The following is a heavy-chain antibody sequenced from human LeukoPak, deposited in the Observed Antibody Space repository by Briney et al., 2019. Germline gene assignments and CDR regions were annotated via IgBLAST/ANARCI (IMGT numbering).Heavy chain of an antibody. CDR1: GFTFSSHG. V-gene: IGHV3-23*01. J-gene: IGHJ4*02. CDR2: IIPSGHTT. D-gene: IGHD5-24*01. CDR3: AKDDRWLQFCC. Sequence: GGTLRLSCAASGFTFSSHGMNWARQAPGKGLEWVSGIIPSGHTTYYADSVRGRFTISRDNSRNTLYLQMNSLRAEDTAVYYCAKDDRWLQFCCWGQGTLVTVSA.